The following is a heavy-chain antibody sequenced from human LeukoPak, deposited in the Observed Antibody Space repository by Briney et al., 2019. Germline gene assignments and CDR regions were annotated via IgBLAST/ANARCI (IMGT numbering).Heavy chain of an antibody. V-gene: IGHV3-21*03. CDR1: RFTFSSYS. J-gene: IGHJ4*02. D-gene: IGHD3-10*01. CDR3: TPHWITMVRGVTDY. CDR2: ISSSGSYI. Sequence: GGSLRLSCAASRFTFSSYSMNWVRQAPGKGLEWVSSISSSGSYIYYADSVKGRFTISRDNAKNSLYLQMNSLRAEDTAVYYCTPHWITMVRGVTDYWGQGTLVTVSS.